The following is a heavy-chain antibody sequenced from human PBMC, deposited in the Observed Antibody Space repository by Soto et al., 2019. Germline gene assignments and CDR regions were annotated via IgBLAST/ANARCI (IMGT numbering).Heavy chain of an antibody. Sequence: ASVKVSCKASGYTFTSYYMHWVRQAPGQGLEWMGIINPSGGSTSYAQKFQGRVTMTRDTSTSTVYMELGSLRSEDTAVYYCARDRRVWSGYSTTHYYYYYGMDVWGQGTTVTVS. CDR2: INPSGGST. V-gene: IGHV1-46*01. CDR1: GYTFTSYY. CDR3: ARDRRVWSGYSTTHYYYYYGMDV. D-gene: IGHD3-3*01. J-gene: IGHJ6*02.